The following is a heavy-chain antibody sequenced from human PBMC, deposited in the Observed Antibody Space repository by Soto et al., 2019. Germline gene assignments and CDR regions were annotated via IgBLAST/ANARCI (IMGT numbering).Heavy chain of an antibody. CDR2: INHSGST. CDR3: ARVYYDFWSGYLDY. J-gene: IGHJ4*02. V-gene: IGHV4-34*01. D-gene: IGHD3-3*01. Sequence: QVQLQQWGAGLLKPSETLSLTCAVYGGSFSGYYWSWIRQPPGKGLEWIGEINHSGSTNYNPSLKSLVTISVDTSKQQFSLKLSSVTAADTAVYYCARVYYDFWSGYLDYWGQGTLVTVSS. CDR1: GGSFSGYY.